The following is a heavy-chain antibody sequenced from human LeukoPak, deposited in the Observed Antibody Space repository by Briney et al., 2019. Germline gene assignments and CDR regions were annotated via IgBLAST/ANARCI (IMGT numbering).Heavy chain of an antibody. Sequence: GGSLRLSCEASGFSFRSYAMTWVRQAPGKGLEWVSAIGGSESSVYYADSVKGRFTISRDNSKNTLYLQMNSLRAEDTAVYYCAKQQQLVLGNPYFDYWGQGTLVTVSS. D-gene: IGHD6-13*01. CDR2: IGGSESSV. V-gene: IGHV3-23*01. CDR3: AKQQQLVLGNPYFDY. CDR1: GFSFRSYA. J-gene: IGHJ4*02.